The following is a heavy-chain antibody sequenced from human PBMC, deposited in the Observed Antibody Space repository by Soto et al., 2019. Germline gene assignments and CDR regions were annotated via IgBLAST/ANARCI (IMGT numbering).Heavy chain of an antibody. J-gene: IGHJ4*02. D-gene: IGHD5-12*01. CDR1: GYTFSTYA. CDR2: INSNGGST. V-gene: IGHV3-64*01. Sequence: GGSLRLSCAASGYTFSTYAMHWVRQAPGKGLEYVSAINSNGGSTFYASSVKGRFTISRDNSKNTLYLQMDSLRADDMAVYYCARALGYSGYDHLDYWGQGTLVTVSS. CDR3: ARALGYSGYDHLDY.